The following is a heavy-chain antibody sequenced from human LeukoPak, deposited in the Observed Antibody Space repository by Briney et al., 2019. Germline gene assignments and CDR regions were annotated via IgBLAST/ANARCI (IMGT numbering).Heavy chain of an antibody. V-gene: IGHV4-59*08. CDR2: IFYSGNT. CDR3: ASHSIAVSGPFDY. Sequence: SENLSLTCTVSGDSIRSYYWSWIRQPPGKGLEWIGYIFYSGNTNYNPSLESRVTISVDTSENQFSLRLSSVTAADTAVYYCASHSIAVSGPFDYWGQRTLVTVSS. J-gene: IGHJ4*02. D-gene: IGHD6-19*01. CDR1: GDSIRSYY.